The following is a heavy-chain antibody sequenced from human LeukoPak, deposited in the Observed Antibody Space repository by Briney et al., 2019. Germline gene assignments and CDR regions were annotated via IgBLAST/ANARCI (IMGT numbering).Heavy chain of an antibody. D-gene: IGHD3-3*01. CDR2: IIPIFGTA. CDR1: GGTFSSYA. Sequence: SVKVSCKASGGTFSSYAISWVRQAPGQGLEWMGGIIPIFGTADYAQKFQGRVTITADESTSTAYMELSSLRSEDTAVYYCATPLRFLEWLPSLWGQGTLVTVSS. V-gene: IGHV1-69*13. J-gene: IGHJ4*02. CDR3: ATPLRFLEWLPSL.